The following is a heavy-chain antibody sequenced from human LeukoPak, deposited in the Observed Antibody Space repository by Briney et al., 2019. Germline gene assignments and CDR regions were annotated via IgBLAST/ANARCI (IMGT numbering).Heavy chain of an antibody. J-gene: IGHJ4*02. CDR1: GGSISSYY. V-gene: IGHV4-59*01. CDR2: IYYSGST. D-gene: IGHD5-18*01. Sequence: SETLSLTCTASGGSISSYYWSWIRQPPGKGLEWIGYIYYSGSTNYNPSLKSRVTISVDTSKNQFSLKLSSVTAADTAVYYCAGRYSYGYVGYWGQGTLVTVSS. CDR3: AGRYSYGYVGY.